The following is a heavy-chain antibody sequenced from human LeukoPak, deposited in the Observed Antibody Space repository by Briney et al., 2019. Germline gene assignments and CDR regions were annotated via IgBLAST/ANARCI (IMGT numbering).Heavy chain of an antibody. Sequence: GGSLRLSCAASGFTFNNYAMSWVRQAPGKGLEWVSAISASGGTTYYADSVKGRFTTSRDNSENTLFLQMNSLRAEDTAVYYCAKEPREYCSSTSCPNWFDSWGQGTLVTVSS. D-gene: IGHD2-2*01. CDR2: ISASGGTT. V-gene: IGHV3-23*01. CDR3: AKEPREYCSSTSCPNWFDS. CDR1: GFTFNNYA. J-gene: IGHJ5*01.